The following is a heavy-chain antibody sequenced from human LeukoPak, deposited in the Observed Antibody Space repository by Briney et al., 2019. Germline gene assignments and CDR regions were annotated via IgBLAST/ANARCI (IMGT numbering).Heavy chain of an antibody. CDR3: ASVERYFDWLYGAFDI. CDR2: IYYSGST. Sequence: SQTLSLTCTVSGGSISSGGYYWSWIRQHPGKRLEWIGYIYYSGSTYYNPSLKSRVTISVDTSKNQFSLKLSSVTAADTAVYYCASVERYFDWLYGAFDIWGQGTMVTVSS. D-gene: IGHD3-9*01. CDR1: GGSISSGGYY. J-gene: IGHJ3*02. V-gene: IGHV4-31*03.